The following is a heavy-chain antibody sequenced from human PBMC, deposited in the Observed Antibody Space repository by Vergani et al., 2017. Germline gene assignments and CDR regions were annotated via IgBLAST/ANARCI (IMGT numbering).Heavy chain of an antibody. CDR1: GFTFSSYA. D-gene: IGHD3-3*01. CDR3: VVSRPQDDLWSGPYYYYYYMDV. V-gene: IGHV3-23*01. Sequence: EVQLLESGGGLVQPGGSLRLSCAASGFTFSSYAMSWVRQAPGKGLEWVSAISGSGGSTYYADSVKGRFPISRDNSKNTLYLQMNSLRAEDTAVYYCVVSRPQDDLWSGPYYYYYYMDVWGKGTTVTVSS. J-gene: IGHJ6*03. CDR2: ISGSGGST.